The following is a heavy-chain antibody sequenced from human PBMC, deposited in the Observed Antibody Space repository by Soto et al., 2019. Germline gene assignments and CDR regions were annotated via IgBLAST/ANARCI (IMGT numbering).Heavy chain of an antibody. V-gene: IGHV4-34*12. D-gene: IGHD5-12*01. J-gene: IGHJ4*02. CDR2: IIHSGST. Sequence: XTLSLPCAVYGGSLSGLQWYWIRQPQEKGLEWIGEIIHSGSTNYNTSLKSRVTISLDTSKKQFSLKLSSVTSAHTDVYYCARAGEMATTPSDYWGQGTLCTVS. CDR3: ARAGEMATTPSDY. CDR1: GGSLSGLQ.